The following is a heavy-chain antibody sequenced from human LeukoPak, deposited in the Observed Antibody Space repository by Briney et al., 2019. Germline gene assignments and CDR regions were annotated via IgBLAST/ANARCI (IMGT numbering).Heavy chain of an antibody. CDR2: ISGSGGST. CDR3: AKDEGPRYCSSTSCYSTAEYFQH. CDR1: GFTFSSYA. J-gene: IGHJ1*01. Sequence: GSLRLSCAASGFTFSSYAMSWVRQAPGKGLEWVSAISGSGGSTYYADSVKGRFTISRDNSKNTLYLQMNSLRAEDTAVYYCAKDEGPRYCSSTSCYSTAEYFQHWGQGTLVTVSS. D-gene: IGHD2-2*01. V-gene: IGHV3-23*01.